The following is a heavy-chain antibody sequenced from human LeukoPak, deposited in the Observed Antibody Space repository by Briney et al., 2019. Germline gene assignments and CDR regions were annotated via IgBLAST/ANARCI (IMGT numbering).Heavy chain of an antibody. Sequence: GASVKVSCKASGYTFTSYGISWVRQAPGQGLEWMGWISGYNGNTNYAQKLQGRVTMTTDTFTSTAYMELRSLRPDETAVYYCARELSTYYDSSGYYDYWGQGTLVTVSS. J-gene: IGHJ4*02. V-gene: IGHV1-18*01. CDR3: ARELSTYYDSSGYYDY. D-gene: IGHD3-22*01. CDR1: GYTFTSYG. CDR2: ISGYNGNT.